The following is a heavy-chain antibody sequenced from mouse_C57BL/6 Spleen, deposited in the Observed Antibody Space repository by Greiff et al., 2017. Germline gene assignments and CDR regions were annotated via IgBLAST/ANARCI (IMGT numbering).Heavy chain of an antibody. D-gene: IGHD1-1*01. V-gene: IGHV5-17*01. CDR1: GFTFSDYG. J-gene: IGHJ1*03. CDR3: ATPYYGSSYGGYWYFDV. Sequence: EVKLLESGGGLVKPGGSLKLSCAASGFTFSDYGMHWVRQAPEKGLEWVAYISSGSSTIYYADTVKGRFTISRDNAKNTLFLQMTSLRSEDTAMYYCATPYYGSSYGGYWYFDVWGTGTTVTVSS. CDR2: ISSGSSTI.